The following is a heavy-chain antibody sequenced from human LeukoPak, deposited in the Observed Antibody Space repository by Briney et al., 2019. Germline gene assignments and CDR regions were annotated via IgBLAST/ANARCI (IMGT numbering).Heavy chain of an antibody. CDR3: ARPCRGPGGYSSGWYDYYYYYMDV. CDR2: INPNSGGT. V-gene: IGHV1-2*02. J-gene: IGHJ6*03. CDR1: GYTFTGYY. D-gene: IGHD6-19*01. Sequence: ASVKVSCKASGYTFTGYYMHWVRQAPGQGLEWMGWINPNSGGTNYAQKFQGRVTMTRDTSISTAYMELSRLRSDDTAVYYCARPCRGPGGYSSGWYDYYYYYMDVWGKGTTVTVSS.